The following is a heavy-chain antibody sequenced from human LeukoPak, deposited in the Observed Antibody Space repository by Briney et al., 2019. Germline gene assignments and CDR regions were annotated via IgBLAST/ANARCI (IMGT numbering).Heavy chain of an antibody. CDR1: GFTVSSNY. CDR2: IYSGGST. D-gene: IGHD6-19*01. Sequence: GGSLRLSCAASGFTVSSNYMSWVRQAPGKGLEWVSVIYSGGSTYYADSVKGRFTISRDNSKNQLYLQMNSLRAEDTAVYYCAREETIAVAGSDYWGQGTLVTVSS. V-gene: IGHV3-66*02. J-gene: IGHJ4*02. CDR3: AREETIAVAGSDY.